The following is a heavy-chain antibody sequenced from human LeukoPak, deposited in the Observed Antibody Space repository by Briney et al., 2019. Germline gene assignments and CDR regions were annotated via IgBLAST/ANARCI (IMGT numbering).Heavy chain of an antibody. Sequence: GASVKVSCKASGYTFTSYGISWVRQAPGQGLEWMGWISAYNGNTNYAQRLQGRVTMTTDTSTSTAYMELRSLRSDDTAVYSCARGGGRAAAYYYYYGMDVWGQGTTVTVSS. V-gene: IGHV1-18*01. CDR1: GYTFTSYG. D-gene: IGHD6-13*01. CDR2: ISAYNGNT. CDR3: ARGGGRAAAYYYYYGMDV. J-gene: IGHJ6*02.